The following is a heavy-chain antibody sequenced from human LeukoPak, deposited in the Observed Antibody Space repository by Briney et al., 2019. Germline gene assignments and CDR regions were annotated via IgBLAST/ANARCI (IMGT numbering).Heavy chain of an antibody. V-gene: IGHV3-23*01. CDR2: ISPSGGIT. Sequence: AGGSLRLSCAASGFTFSSYGMNWVRQAPGKGLEWVSGISPSGGITYYTDSVKGRFTISRDNSKNTVSLQMNSLRGDDTAVYYCAKDDAWGRYKDWGQGTLVTVSS. CDR1: GFTFSSYG. CDR3: AKDDAWGRYKD. D-gene: IGHD3-16*01. J-gene: IGHJ1*01.